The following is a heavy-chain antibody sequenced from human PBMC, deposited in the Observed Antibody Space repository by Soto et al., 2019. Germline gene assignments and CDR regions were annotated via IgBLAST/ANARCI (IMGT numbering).Heavy chain of an antibody. CDR1: GYTFTSYD. V-gene: IGHV1-8*01. Sequence: QVQLVQSGAGVKKPGASVKVSCKASGYTFTSYDINWVRQATGQGLEWMGWMNPNSGNTGYAQKFQGRVTMTRNTSISTAYMELSSLRSEDTAVYYCAREPGSGSYYTPWFDPWGQGTLVTVSS. CDR3: AREPGSGSYYTPWFDP. J-gene: IGHJ5*02. CDR2: MNPNSGNT. D-gene: IGHD3-10*01.